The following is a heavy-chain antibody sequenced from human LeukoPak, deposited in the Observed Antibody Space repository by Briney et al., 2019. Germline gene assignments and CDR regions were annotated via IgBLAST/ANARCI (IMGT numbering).Heavy chain of an antibody. CDR3: ARDHVLWFGEFYGMDV. D-gene: IGHD3-10*01. J-gene: IGHJ6*02. CDR1: GYTFTGYY. V-gene: IGHV1-2*02. Sequence: ASVKVSCKASGYTFTGYYMHWVRQAPGQGLEWMGWINPNSGGTNYAQKFRGRVTMTRDTSISTAYMELSRLRSDDTAVYYCARDHVLWFGEFYGMDVWGQGTTVTVSS. CDR2: INPNSGGT.